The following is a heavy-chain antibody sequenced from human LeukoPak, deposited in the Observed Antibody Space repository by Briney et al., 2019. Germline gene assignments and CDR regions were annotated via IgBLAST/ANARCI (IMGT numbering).Heavy chain of an antibody. CDR3: ARVQWSVAHYYFDY. CDR1: GGSISSYY. D-gene: IGHD4-23*01. V-gene: IGHV4-59*01. CDR2: IYYSGST. J-gene: IGHJ4*02. Sequence: PSETLSLTCTVSGGSISSYYWSWIRQPPGKGLEWIGYIYYSGSTSYNPSLKSRVTISVDTSKNQFSLKLSSVTAADTAVYYCARVQWSVAHYYFDYWGQGTLVTVSS.